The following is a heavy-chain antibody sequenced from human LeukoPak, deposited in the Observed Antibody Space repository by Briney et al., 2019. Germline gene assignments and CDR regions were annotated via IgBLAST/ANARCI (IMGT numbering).Heavy chain of an antibody. CDR2: IIPILDVT. V-gene: IGHV1-69*04. Sequence: GASVKVSCKASGGTFDNYALNWVRQAPGQGLEWMGNIIPILDVTDYAQKFRGRLTFTTDKSTNTAYMVLSSLRSEDTAIYYCARGRDGYKLDSWGQGALVSVSS. J-gene: IGHJ5*01. D-gene: IGHD5-24*01. CDR3: ARGRDGYKLDS. CDR1: GGTFDNYA.